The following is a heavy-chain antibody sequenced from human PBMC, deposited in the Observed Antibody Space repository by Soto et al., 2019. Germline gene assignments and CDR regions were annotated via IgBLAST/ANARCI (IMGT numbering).Heavy chain of an antibody. V-gene: IGHV4-4*02. CDR1: GGSISSSNW. J-gene: IGHJ5*02. D-gene: IGHD3-10*01. CDR3: ARSKRTYYYGSGSYYNWFDP. CDR2: IYHSGST. Sequence: SETLSLTCAVSGGSISSSNWWSWVRQPPGKGLEWIGEIYHSGSTNYNPSLKSRVTISVDKSKNHFSLKLSSVTAADTAVYYCARSKRTYYYGSGSYYNWFDPWGQGTLVTVS.